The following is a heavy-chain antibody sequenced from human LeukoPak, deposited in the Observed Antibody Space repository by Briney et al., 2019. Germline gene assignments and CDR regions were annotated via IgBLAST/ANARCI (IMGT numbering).Heavy chain of an antibody. CDR1: GYTFTGYY. CDR2: INPNSGGT. D-gene: IGHD2-2*01. J-gene: IGHJ4*02. V-gene: IGHV1-2*02. CDR3: ARNRLGYCSSTSCQELDY. Sequence: ASVKVSCKASGYTFTGYYMHWVRQAPGQGLEWMGWINPNSGGTNYAQKFQGRVTMTRDTSISTAYMELSRLRSDDTAVYYCARNRLGYCSSTSCQELDYWGQGTLVTVSS.